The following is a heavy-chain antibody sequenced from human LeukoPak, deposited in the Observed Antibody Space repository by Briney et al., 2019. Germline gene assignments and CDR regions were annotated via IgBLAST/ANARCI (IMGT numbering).Heavy chain of an antibody. CDR3: AMGPRQQLVR. J-gene: IGHJ4*02. CDR2: IYYSGST. Sequence: SETLSLTCTVSGGSISSYYWSWIRQPPGKGLEWIGYIYYSGSTNYNPSLKSRVTISVDTSKNQFSLKLSSVTAADTAVYYCAMGPRQQLVRWGQGTLVTVSS. CDR1: GGSISSYY. D-gene: IGHD6-13*01. V-gene: IGHV4-59*08.